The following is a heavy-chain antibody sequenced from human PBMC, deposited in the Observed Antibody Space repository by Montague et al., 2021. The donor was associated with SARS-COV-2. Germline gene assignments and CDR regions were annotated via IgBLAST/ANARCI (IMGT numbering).Heavy chain of an antibody. V-gene: IGHV4-59*01. D-gene: IGHD3-22*01. CDR1: GGSISNYY. Sequence: SETLSLTCTVSGGSISNYYWSWIRQPPGRGLEWIGYTYYSGSTDYSPSLKSRVTISLDTSKNQFSLKVTSVTAADTAVYYCARGGGYYNYGLDVWGPGTMVTVSS. J-gene: IGHJ6*02. CDR3: ARGGGYYNYGLDV. CDR2: TYYSGST.